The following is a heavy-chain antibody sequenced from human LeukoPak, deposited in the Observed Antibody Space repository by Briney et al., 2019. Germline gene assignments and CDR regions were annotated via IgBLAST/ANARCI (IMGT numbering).Heavy chain of an antibody. V-gene: IGHV4-4*07. Sequence: SETLSLTCTVSGGSISGHYWSWIRQPAGKEPEWIGLVHTTAGTNYKSSLKSRVTISVDTSKNQFSLKLSSVTAADTAVYYCARDYTLTLAYCGGDCYLGDAFDIWGQGTMVTVSS. CDR2: VHTTAGT. J-gene: IGHJ3*02. D-gene: IGHD2-21*01. CDR1: GGSISGHY. CDR3: ARDYTLTLAYCGGDCYLGDAFDI.